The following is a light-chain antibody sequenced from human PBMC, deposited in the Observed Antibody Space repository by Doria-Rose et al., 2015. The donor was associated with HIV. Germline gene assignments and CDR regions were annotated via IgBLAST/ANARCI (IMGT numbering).Light chain of an antibody. CDR3: QQYYDTPS. CDR2: WAP. CDR1: QSLLYTSKNY. J-gene: IGKJ3*01. Sequence: DIRLTQSPESLGMPLGERATLNCKSNQSLLYTSKNYLAWYQQKPGQPPKLLIYWAPTRQSGVPARFSGSGSGTDFTLTISSLEAEDVAVYYCQQYYDTPSFGPGTTVDIK. V-gene: IGKV4-1*01.